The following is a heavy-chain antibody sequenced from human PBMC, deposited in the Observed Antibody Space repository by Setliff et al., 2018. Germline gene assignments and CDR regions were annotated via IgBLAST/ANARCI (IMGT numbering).Heavy chain of an antibody. CDR3: ASRRVRGLSMDV. CDR1: GYTFTSYD. J-gene: IGHJ6*02. CDR2: MNPNSGNT. V-gene: IGHV1-8*01. Sequence: GASVKVSCKASGYTFTSYDINWVRQATGQGLEWMGWMNPNSGNTGYAQKFQGRVTMTRNTSISTAYMELSSLRSEDTAVYYCASRRVRGLSMDVWGQGTTVTVSS. D-gene: IGHD3-10*01.